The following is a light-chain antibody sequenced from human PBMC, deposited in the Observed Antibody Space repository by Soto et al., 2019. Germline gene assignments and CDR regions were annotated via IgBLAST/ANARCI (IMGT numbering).Light chain of an antibody. CDR3: QQYVSSPLS. V-gene: IGKV3-20*01. Sequence: IVLTQSPGTLSLSPGERATLSCRASQSVSSSYLAWYQQKPGQAPRLLIYGASSRTTVIPDGFSGSGSGTDLTLTISRLEPEDFGVYDCQQYVSSPLSFGQGTHVEIK. CDR2: GAS. J-gene: IGKJ1*01. CDR1: QSVSSSY.